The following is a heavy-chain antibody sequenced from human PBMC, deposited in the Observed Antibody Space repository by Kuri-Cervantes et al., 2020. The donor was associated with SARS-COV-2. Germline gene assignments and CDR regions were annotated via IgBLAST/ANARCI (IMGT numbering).Heavy chain of an antibody. CDR3: ARDSLSYYDSSGYYLTDAFDI. D-gene: IGHD3-22*01. Sequence: SETLSLTCTVSGGSISSSSYYWGWIRQPPGKGLEWIGSIYYSGSTYYNPSLKSRVTISVDTSKNQFSLKLSSVTAADTAVYYCARDSLSYYDSSGYYLTDAFDIWGQGTMVTVSS. V-gene: IGHV4-39*07. CDR2: IYYSGST. CDR1: GGSISSSSYY. J-gene: IGHJ3*02.